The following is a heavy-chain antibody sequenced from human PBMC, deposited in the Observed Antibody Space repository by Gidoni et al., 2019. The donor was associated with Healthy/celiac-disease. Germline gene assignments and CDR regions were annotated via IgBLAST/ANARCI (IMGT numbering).Heavy chain of an antibody. V-gene: IGHV1-8*01. CDR1: GYTFTSYD. J-gene: IGHJ6*02. CDR3: ARRRAAAAWTGYYGMDV. CDR2: MNPNSGNT. D-gene: IGHD6-13*01. Sequence: QVQLVQSGAEVKKPGASVKVSCKASGYTFTSYDINWVRQATGQGLEWMGWMNPNSGNTGYAQKFQGRVTMTRNTSISTAYMELSSLRSEDTAVYYCARRRAAAAWTGYYGMDVWGQGTTVTVSS.